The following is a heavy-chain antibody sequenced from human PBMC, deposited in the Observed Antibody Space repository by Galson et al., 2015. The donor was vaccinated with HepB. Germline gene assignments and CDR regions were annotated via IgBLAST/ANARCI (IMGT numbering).Heavy chain of an antibody. D-gene: IGHD3-10*01. CDR3: ASPYGPGDY. V-gene: IGHV3-30*04. Sequence: SLRLSCAASGFTFSSYAMHWVRQAPGKGLEWVAVISYDGSNKYYADSVKGRFTISRDNSKNTLYLQMNSLRAEDTAVYYCASPYGPGDYWGQGTLVTVSS. CDR2: ISYDGSNK. J-gene: IGHJ4*02. CDR1: GFTFSSYA.